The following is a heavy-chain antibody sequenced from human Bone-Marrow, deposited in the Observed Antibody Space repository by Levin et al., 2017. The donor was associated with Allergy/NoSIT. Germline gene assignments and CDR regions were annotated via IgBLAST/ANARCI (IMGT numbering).Heavy chain of an antibody. J-gene: IGHJ6*02. CDR3: ARDPYSYGSQYYYYGMDV. CDR1: GFTFSSYA. Sequence: GGSLRLSCAASGFTFSSYAMHWVRQAPGKGLEWVAVISYDGSNKYYADSVKGRFTISRDNSKNTLYLQMNSLRAEDTAVYYCARDPYSYGSQYYYYGMDVWGQGTTVTVSS. V-gene: IGHV3-30*04. CDR2: ISYDGSNK. D-gene: IGHD5-18*01.